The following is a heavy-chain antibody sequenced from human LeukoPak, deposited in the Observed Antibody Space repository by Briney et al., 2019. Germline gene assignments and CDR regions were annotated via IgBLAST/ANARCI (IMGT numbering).Heavy chain of an antibody. V-gene: IGHV4-34*01. Sequence: SESLSLACAVYGGSFSAYYWSWVRQPPGKGVEWIGEFHRSGSTHYTPSLKSRVTISVDTSKNQFSLKLSSVTAADTAVYYCARLGLYYYGSGSYYGYGMDVWGKGTTVTVSS. J-gene: IGHJ6*04. CDR3: ARLGLYYYGSGSYYGYGMDV. CDR2: FHRSGST. D-gene: IGHD3-10*01. CDR1: GGSFSAYY.